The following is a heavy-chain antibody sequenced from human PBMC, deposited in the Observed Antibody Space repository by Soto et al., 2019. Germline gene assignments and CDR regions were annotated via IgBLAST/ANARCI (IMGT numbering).Heavy chain of an antibody. V-gene: IGHV3-7*01. D-gene: IGHD2-21*02. Sequence: GGSLKLSCAASGFTFSSYWMSWVRQAPGKGLEWVANIKQDGSEKYYVDSVKGRFTISRDNAKNSLYLQMNSLRAEDTAVYYCARNKVTNWFDPWGQGTLVTVSS. CDR1: GFTFSSYW. CDR2: IKQDGSEK. CDR3: ARNKVTNWFDP. J-gene: IGHJ5*02.